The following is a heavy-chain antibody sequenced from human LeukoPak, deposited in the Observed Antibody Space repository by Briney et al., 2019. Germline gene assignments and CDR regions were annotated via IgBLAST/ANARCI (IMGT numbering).Heavy chain of an antibody. V-gene: IGHV4-59*11. D-gene: IGHD4-17*01. Sequence: PSGTLSLTCTVSGGSFSSPYWSWIRQPPGKGLEWIGHISYIGSTNYNPSLKSRVTMSVDTSKNQFSLKLSTGTAADTAVYYCARDPTTVTKGLDIWGQGTMVTVSS. CDR2: ISYIGST. J-gene: IGHJ3*02. CDR3: ARDPTTVTKGLDI. CDR1: GGSFSSPY.